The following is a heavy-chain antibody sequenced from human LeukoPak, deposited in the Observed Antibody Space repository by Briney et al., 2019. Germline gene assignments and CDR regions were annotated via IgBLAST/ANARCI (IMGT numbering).Heavy chain of an antibody. V-gene: IGHV1-18*01. D-gene: IGHD2-15*01. CDR3: ARAGIVVVVAAQGDAFDI. CDR2: ISAYNGNT. J-gene: IGHJ3*02. Sequence: ASVKVSCKASGYTFTSYGISWVRQAPGQGLEWMGWISAYNGNTNYAQKLQGRVIMTTDTSTSTAYKELRSLRSDDTAVYYCARAGIVVVVAAQGDAFDIWGQGTMVTVSS. CDR1: GYTFTSYG.